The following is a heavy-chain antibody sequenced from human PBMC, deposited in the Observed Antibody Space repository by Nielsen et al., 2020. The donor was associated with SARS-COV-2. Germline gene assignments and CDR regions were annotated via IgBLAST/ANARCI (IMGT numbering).Heavy chain of an antibody. CDR2: IYHSGST. CDR3: AREPPGYSSGWYEN. Sequence: SETLSLTCAVYGGSFSGYYWSWVRQPPGKGLEWIGEIYHSGSTDYNPSLKSRVTISVDKSKNQFSLKLSSVTAADTAVYYCAREPPGYSSGWYENWGQGTLVTVSS. V-gene: IGHV4-34*01. CDR1: GGSFSGYY. J-gene: IGHJ4*02. D-gene: IGHD6-19*01.